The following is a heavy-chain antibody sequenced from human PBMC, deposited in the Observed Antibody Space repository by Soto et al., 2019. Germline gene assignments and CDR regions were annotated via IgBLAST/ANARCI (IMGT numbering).Heavy chain of an antibody. CDR1: GGTFSSYA. CDR2: IIPIFGTA. D-gene: IGHD3-22*01. CDR3: ARGNTMKVVVTETDYYYYGMDV. J-gene: IGHJ6*02. Sequence: QVQLVQSGAEVKKPGSSVKVSCKASGGTFSSYAISWVRQAPGQGIEWMGGIIPIFGTANYAQKFQGRVTITADESTSTAYMELSSLRSEDTAVYYCARGNTMKVVVTETDYYYYGMDVWGQGTTVTVSS. V-gene: IGHV1-69*01.